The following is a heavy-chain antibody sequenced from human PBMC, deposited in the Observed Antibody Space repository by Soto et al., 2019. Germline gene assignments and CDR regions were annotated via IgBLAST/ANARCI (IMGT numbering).Heavy chain of an antibody. J-gene: IGHJ4*02. CDR3: AKEWSGILGIPYFDY. Sequence: EVQLVESGGGLVQPGRSLRLSCAASGFTFDDYAMHWVRQAPGKGLEWVSGISWNSGSIGYADSVKGRFTISRDNAKNSLYLQMNSLRAEDTALYYCAKEWSGILGIPYFDYWGQGTLVTVSS. CDR1: GFTFDDYA. D-gene: IGHD3-9*01. V-gene: IGHV3-9*01. CDR2: ISWNSGSI.